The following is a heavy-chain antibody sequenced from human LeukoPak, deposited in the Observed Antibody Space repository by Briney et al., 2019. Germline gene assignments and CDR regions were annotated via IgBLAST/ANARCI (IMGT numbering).Heavy chain of an antibody. Sequence: GASVKVSCKASGYTFSDYYIHWVRQAPGQGLEWMGWTNPNRNAAMYAQRFQDRVAMTWDTSINTAYMDLSTLRSDDTATYYCARDRSTLGYRQFDYWGQGTLVIVAS. J-gene: IGHJ4*02. V-gene: IGHV1-2*02. CDR3: ARDRSTLGYRQFDY. CDR2: TNPNRNAA. D-gene: IGHD5-18*01. CDR1: GYTFSDYY.